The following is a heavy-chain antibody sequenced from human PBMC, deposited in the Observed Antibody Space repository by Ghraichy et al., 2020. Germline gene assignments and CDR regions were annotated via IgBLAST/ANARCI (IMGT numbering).Heavy chain of an antibody. J-gene: IGHJ4*02. CDR3: AKGLGGYDCFLFDY. D-gene: IGHD5-12*01. CDR2: ISGSGGST. CDR1: GFTFSSYA. Sequence: GGSLRLSCAASGFTFSSYAMSWVRQAPGKGLEWVSVISGSGGSTYYADSVKGRFTISRDNSKNTLYLQMNSLRAGDTAVYYCAKGLGGYDCFLFDYWGQGTLVTVSS. V-gene: IGHV3-23*01.